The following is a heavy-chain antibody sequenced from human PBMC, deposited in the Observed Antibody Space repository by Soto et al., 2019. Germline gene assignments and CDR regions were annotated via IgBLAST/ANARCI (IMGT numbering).Heavy chain of an antibody. J-gene: IGHJ5*01. Sequence: QVLLVQSGAELRKPGSSVKVSCKTSGGTFTASTFSWVRQAPGQGLEWMGRVIPFSDLTDYAQKLQDRLAIAADKLTTTLYMELSSLRSEDTAFYFCAREELGATFGSWAQGTLVTVSS. CDR2: VIPFSDLT. D-gene: IGHD1-26*01. CDR3: AREELGATFGS. V-gene: IGHV1-69*02. CDR1: GGTFTAST.